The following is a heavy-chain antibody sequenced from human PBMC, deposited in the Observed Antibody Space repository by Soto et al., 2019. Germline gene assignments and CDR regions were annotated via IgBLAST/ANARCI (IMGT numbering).Heavy chain of an antibody. Sequence: QVQLQQWGAGLLKPSETLSLTCAVYGGSFSGYYWSWIRQPPGKGLEWIGEINHSGSTNYNPSLKSRVTISVDTSKNQFSLKLRSVTAADPAVYYCARASLGYCSCGSCYSAPYFDYWGQGTLVTVSS. CDR1: GGSFSGYY. V-gene: IGHV4-34*01. CDR2: INHSGST. J-gene: IGHJ4*02. CDR3: ARASLGYCSCGSCYSAPYFDY. D-gene: IGHD2-15*01.